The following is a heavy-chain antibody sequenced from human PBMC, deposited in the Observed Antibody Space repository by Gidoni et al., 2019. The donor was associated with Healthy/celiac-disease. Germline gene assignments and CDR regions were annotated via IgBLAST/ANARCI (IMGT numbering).Heavy chain of an antibody. CDR3: AKDALRYHIRTNGAFDI. CDR1: GLPFSIYG. CDR2: ISYDGSNK. V-gene: IGHV3-30*18. J-gene: IGHJ3*02. Sequence: QVQLVESGGGVVHPGRSLRLSCAASGLPFSIYGMHWVRPAPGKGLEGVAVISYDGSNKYYADSVKGRFTISRDNSKNTLYLQMNSLRAEDTAVYYCAKDALRYHIRTNGAFDIWGQGTMVTVSS. D-gene: IGHD3-9*01.